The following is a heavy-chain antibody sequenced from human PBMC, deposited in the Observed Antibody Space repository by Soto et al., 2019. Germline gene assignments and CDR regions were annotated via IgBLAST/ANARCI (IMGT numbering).Heavy chain of an antibody. V-gene: IGHV4-59*01. CDR1: GGSLSSYY. Sequence: QVQLQESGPGLVKPSETLSLTCTVSGGSLSSYYWSWIRQPPGKGLEWIGYIYYRGSTNYNPSLKGRVTLAVDTSKNQFSLKLTSVTAADTAVYYCARRYGSAFDIWGQGTMVTVSS. J-gene: IGHJ3*02. CDR3: ARRYGSAFDI. CDR2: IYYRGST. D-gene: IGHD3-10*01.